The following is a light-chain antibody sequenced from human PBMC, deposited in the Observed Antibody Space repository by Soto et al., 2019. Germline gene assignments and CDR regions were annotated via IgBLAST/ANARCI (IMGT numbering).Light chain of an antibody. Sequence: EIVLTQSPGTLSLSPGERATLSCRASQSVNKNYLAWYQQKPGQAPRLLMFGVSSRATGIPDRFSGSGSGTDFSLTISRLEPEDFAVYYCQQYVTSRYTFGQGTKLEIK. J-gene: IGKJ2*01. V-gene: IGKV3-20*01. CDR3: QQYVTSRYT. CDR1: QSVNKNY. CDR2: GVS.